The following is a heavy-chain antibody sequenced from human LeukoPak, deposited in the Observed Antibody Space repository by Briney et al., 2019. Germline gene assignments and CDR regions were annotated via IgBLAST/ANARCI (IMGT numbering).Heavy chain of an antibody. CDR2: IYTSGST. Sequence: SETLSLTCTVSGGSISSYYWSWIRQPAGKGLEWIGRIYTSGSTNYNPSLKSRVTMSVDTSKNQLSLKLSSVTAADTAVYYCASGPRLLVVAAPFFDYWGQGTLVTVSS. CDR3: ASGPRLLVVAAPFFDY. V-gene: IGHV4-4*07. J-gene: IGHJ4*02. D-gene: IGHD2-15*01. CDR1: GGSISSYY.